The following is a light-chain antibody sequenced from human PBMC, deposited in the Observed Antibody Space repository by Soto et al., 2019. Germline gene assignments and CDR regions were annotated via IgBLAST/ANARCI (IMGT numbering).Light chain of an antibody. J-gene: IGLJ1*01. V-gene: IGLV2-14*01. CDR3: SSYTSSGTLV. CDR1: SSDVGGYNY. CDR2: EVS. Sequence: QSALTQPASVSGSPGQSITISCTGNSSDVGGYNYVSWYQHHPGKAPKLMIYEVSNRPSGVSNRFSGSKSGNTASLTISGLQAEDEADYNCSSYTSSGTLVFGTGPKVTVL.